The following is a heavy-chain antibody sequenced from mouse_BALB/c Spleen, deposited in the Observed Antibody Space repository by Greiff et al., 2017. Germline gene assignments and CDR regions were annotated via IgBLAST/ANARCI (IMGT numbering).Heavy chain of an antibody. J-gene: IGHJ3*01. Sequence: VQLQQPGAELVKPGASVKLSCKASGYTFTSYWMHWVKQRPGQGLEWIGEINPSNGRTNYNEKFKSKATLTVDKSSSTAYMQLSSLTSEDSAVYYCARSGDGYYRFAYWGQGTLVTVSA. CDR1: GYTFTSYW. V-gene: IGHV1S81*02. CDR2: INPSNGRT. D-gene: IGHD2-3*01. CDR3: ARSGDGYYRFAY.